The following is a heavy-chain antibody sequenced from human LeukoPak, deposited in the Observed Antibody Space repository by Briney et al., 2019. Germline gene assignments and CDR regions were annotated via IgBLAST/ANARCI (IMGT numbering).Heavy chain of an antibody. CDR1: GFSFRDHW. V-gene: IGHV3-7*03. Sequence: GGSLRLSCAASGFSFRDHWMDWVRQAPGKGLEWVGHIKTDGSETYYLDSLKGRISISRDNTNNALYLQMNSLRDEDTAIYYCVKNDGWFHLAQWGQGTLVTVSS. CDR3: VKNDGWFHLAQ. J-gene: IGHJ4*02. CDR2: IKTDGSET. D-gene: IGHD6-19*01.